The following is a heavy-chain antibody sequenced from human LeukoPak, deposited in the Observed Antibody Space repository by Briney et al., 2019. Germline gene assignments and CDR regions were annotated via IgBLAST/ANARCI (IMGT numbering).Heavy chain of an antibody. CDR2: ISHRGST. Sequence: SEALSLTCTVSGYSIPNGYYWGWIRQPPGKGLEWVGSISHRGSTYYNPSLRSQITISLDRSKQKFSLKLTSVTAADTAVYFCARGAEYYAIWRGYAGYSDYWGQGISVTVSS. CDR1: GYSIPNGYY. J-gene: IGHJ4*02. CDR3: ARGAEYYAIWRGYAGYSDY. V-gene: IGHV4-38-2*02. D-gene: IGHD3-3*01.